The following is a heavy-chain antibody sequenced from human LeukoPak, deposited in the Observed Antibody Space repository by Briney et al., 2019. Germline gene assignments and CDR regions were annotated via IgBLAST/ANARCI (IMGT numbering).Heavy chain of an antibody. CDR1: GFTFSSYG. D-gene: IGHD6-19*01. J-gene: IGHJ4*02. Sequence: GGSLRLSCAASGFTFSSYGMHWVRQAPGKGLEWVAVISYDGSNKYYADSVKGRFTISRDNSKNTLYLQMNSLRAEDTAVYYCARDNGYSNGWYDGNFDYWGQGTLVTVSS. CDR3: ARDNGYSNGWYDGNFDY. CDR2: ISYDGSNK. V-gene: IGHV3-30*03.